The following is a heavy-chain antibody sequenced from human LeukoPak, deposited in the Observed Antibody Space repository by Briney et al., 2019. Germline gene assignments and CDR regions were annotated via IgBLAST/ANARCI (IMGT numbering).Heavy chain of an antibody. CDR2: IYTSGST. V-gene: IGHV4-4*07. Sequence: SETLSLTCTVSGGSISSFYWSWIRQPAENGLEWIGRIYTSGSTNYNPSLKSRITMSVDTSKNQCSLNLTSVTAADTAVYYCARETRIHLWTFDSWGQGTLVTVSS. D-gene: IGHD5-18*01. CDR1: GGSISSFY. CDR3: ARETRIHLWTFDS. J-gene: IGHJ4*02.